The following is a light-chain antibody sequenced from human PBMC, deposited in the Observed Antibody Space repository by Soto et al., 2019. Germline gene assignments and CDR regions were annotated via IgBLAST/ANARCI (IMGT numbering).Light chain of an antibody. V-gene: IGLV2-14*01. CDR3: SSYTRSSFYV. CDR2: DVS. Sequence: QSALTQPASVSGSPGQSITISCTGTSSDVGGYNYFSWYQQQPGKAPKLMIYDVSNRPSGVSNRFSGSKSGNTASLTISGLQAEDEADYYCSSYTRSSFYVFGTGTKLTVL. CDR1: SSDVGGYNY. J-gene: IGLJ1*01.